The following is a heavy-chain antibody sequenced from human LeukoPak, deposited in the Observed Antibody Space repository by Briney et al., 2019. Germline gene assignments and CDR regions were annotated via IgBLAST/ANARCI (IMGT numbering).Heavy chain of an antibody. J-gene: IGHJ5*02. V-gene: IGHV3-74*01. CDR3: AREKYYYDSSGYPDWFDP. Sequence: PGGSLRLSCAASGFTFSSYWMHWVRQAPGKGLVWVSRINSDGSSTGYADSVKGRFTISRDNAKNTLYLQMNSLRAEDTAVYYCAREKYYYDSSGYPDWFDPWGQGTLVTVSS. CDR1: GFTFSSYW. CDR2: INSDGSST. D-gene: IGHD3-22*01.